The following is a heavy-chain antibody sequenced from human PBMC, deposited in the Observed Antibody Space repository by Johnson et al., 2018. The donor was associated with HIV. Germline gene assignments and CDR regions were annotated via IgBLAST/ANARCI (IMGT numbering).Heavy chain of an antibody. Sequence: QVQLVESGGGLVQPGGSLRLSCAVSGFTVSSNYMSWVRQAPGKGLEWVAVISYDGNTKYYADSVKGRFIISRDNSKNTLYLQMNSRRAEDTAVYYCARDKGGIVGYDAFDIWGQGTKVTVSS. V-gene: IGHV3-30*03. J-gene: IGHJ3*02. D-gene: IGHD1-26*01. CDR2: ISYDGNTK. CDR3: ARDKGGIVGYDAFDI. CDR1: GFTVSSNY.